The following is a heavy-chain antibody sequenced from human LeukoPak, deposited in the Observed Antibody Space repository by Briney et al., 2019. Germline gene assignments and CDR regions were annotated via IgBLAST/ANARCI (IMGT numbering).Heavy chain of an antibody. CDR2: INHSGST. CDR3: ARSVSAYYDFWRP. CDR1: GGSFRGYY. V-gene: IGHV4-34*01. Sequence: PSETLSLTCAVYGGSFRGYYWSWIRQPPGKGLEWIGEINHSGSTNYNPSLTSRVTISVDTPKNQFSLSLSSVTAADTAVYYCARSVSAYYDFWRPWGQGTLVSVSS. D-gene: IGHD3-3*01. J-gene: IGHJ5*02.